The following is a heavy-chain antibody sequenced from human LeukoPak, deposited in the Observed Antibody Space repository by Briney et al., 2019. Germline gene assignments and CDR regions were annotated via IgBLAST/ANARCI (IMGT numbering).Heavy chain of an antibody. D-gene: IGHD5-18*01. CDR3: ARDLPKNGYPYYYYYGMDV. J-gene: IGHJ6*04. CDR2: ISYDGSNK. Sequence: GRSLRLSCEASGFTFSSYAMHWVRQAPGKGLEWVAVISYDGSNKYYADSVKGRFTISRDNSKNTLYLQMNSLRAEDTAVYYCARDLPKNGYPYYYYYGMDVWGKGTTVTVSS. V-gene: IGHV3-30*01. CDR1: GFTFSSYA.